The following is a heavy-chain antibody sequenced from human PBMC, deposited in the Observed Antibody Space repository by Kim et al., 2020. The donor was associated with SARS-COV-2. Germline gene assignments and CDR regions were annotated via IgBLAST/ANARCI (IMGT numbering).Heavy chain of an antibody. V-gene: IGHV3-23*03. D-gene: IGHD3-10*01. CDR3: AKGPKSMVRETPRFD. CDR2: IYSGGSST. CDR1: GFTFSSYA. J-gene: IGHJ4*02. Sequence: GGSLRLSCAASGFTFSSYAMSWVRQAPGKGLEWVSGIYSGGSSTYYADSVKGRFTISRDNSKNTLYLQMNSLRAEDTAVYYCAKGPKSMVRETPRFDWGQGTLVTVSS.